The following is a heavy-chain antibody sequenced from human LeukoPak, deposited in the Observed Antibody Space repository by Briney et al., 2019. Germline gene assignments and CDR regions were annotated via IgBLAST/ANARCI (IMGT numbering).Heavy chain of an antibody. J-gene: IGHJ4*02. D-gene: IGHD3-22*01. CDR1: GYTFTGYY. V-gene: IGHV1-2*02. CDR2: TNPNSGGT. CDR3: ARDRAPYYYDSSAYYFDY. Sequence: ASVKVSCKASGYTFTGYYMHWVRQAPGQGLEWMGWTNPNSGGTNYAQKFQGRVTMTRDTSISTAYMELSRLRSDDTAVYYCARDRAPYYYDSSAYYFDYWGQGTLVTVSS.